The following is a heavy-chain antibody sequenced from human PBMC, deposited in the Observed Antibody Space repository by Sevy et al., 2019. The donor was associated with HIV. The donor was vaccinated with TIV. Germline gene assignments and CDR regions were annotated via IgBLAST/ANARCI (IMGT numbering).Heavy chain of an antibody. CDR2: IHADGSS. D-gene: IGHD3-16*02. CDR3: ARDRRFCGNECYLYYYYGMDV. V-gene: IGHV3-53*01. Sequence: GGSLRLSCAASGFNVNDNYMTWVRQAPGKGLEWVSIIHADGSSYYADSVKGRFTMSRDDSMNIVNLQMNRLRADDTAVYYCARDRRFCGNECYLYYYYGMDVWGQGTAVTVSS. J-gene: IGHJ6*02. CDR1: GFNVNDNY.